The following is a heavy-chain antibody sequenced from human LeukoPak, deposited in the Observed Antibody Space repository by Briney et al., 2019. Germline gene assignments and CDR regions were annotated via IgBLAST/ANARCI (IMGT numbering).Heavy chain of an antibody. V-gene: IGHV3-23*01. D-gene: IGHD3-10*01. CDR3: AKDGIALVRGVIPQVDC. CDR1: GFTFSRYA. CDR2: ISGSGDST. J-gene: IGHJ4*02. Sequence: GGSLRLSCAASGFTFSRYAMSWVRQAPGKGLEWVSTISGSGDSTYYADSVKGGFTISRDNSKNTLYLQMNSLRAEDTAIYYCAKDGIALVRGVIPQVDCWGQGTLVTVSS.